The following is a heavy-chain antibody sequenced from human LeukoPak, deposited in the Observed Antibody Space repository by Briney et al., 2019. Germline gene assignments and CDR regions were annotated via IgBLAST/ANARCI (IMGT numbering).Heavy chain of an antibody. CDR2: IYYSGST. V-gene: IGHV4-30-4*08. Sequence: PSETLSLTCTVSGGSISSGDYYWSWIRQPPGKGLEWIGYIYYSGSTYYNPSLKSRVTISVDTSTNQFSLKLSSVTAADTAVYYCARGGTRDAFDIWGQGTMVTVSS. CDR1: GGSISSGDYY. J-gene: IGHJ3*02. CDR3: ARGGTRDAFDI. D-gene: IGHD3-16*01.